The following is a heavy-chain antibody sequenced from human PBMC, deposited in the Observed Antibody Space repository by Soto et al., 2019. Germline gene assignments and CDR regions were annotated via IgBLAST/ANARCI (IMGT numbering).Heavy chain of an antibody. D-gene: IGHD6-19*01. CDR2: VFYTGGT. CDR3: ARRSRSATGWYFLDY. J-gene: IGHJ4*02. CDR1: GGSVSSDS. Sequence: PSETLSLTCSVSGGSVSSDSWSCIRQRPGKRLEGLGYVFYTGGTQYNPSLKSRVTISIDKSKNQFSLKLNSLTAADTAVYYCARRSRSATGWYFLDYLAQGTMVTVSS. V-gene: IGHV4-59*02.